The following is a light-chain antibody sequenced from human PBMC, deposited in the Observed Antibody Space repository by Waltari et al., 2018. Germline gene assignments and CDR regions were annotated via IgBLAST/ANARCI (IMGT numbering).Light chain of an antibody. Sequence: EIVITQSPGTLSVSPGERATLFCRASQSVSSKLAWYQQQPGQAPRLLIYGASTRATGFPARFSGSGSGKEFTLTISSLQSEDFAVYYCQQYNNWPRTFGQGTKVEIK. V-gene: IGKV3-15*01. CDR3: QQYNNWPRT. CDR1: QSVSSK. CDR2: GAS. J-gene: IGKJ1*01.